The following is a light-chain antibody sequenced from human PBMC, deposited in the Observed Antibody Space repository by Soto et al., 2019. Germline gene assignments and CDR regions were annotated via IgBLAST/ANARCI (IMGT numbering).Light chain of an antibody. CDR1: QTISSY. CDR2: DAS. J-gene: IGKJ1*01. CDR3: QHYNSYSEA. V-gene: IGKV3-11*01. Sequence: EIVLTQSPATLSLSPGERATLSCRASQTISSYLLWYQQKPGQAPRLLIYDASNRATGIPARFSGSGSGTEFTLTISSLQPDDFATYYCQHYNSYSEAFGQGTKVELK.